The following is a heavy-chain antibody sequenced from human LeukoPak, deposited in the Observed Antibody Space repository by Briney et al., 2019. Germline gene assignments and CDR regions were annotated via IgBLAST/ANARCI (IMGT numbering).Heavy chain of an antibody. CDR3: ARVLWFGESRSGPDDY. J-gene: IGHJ4*02. CDR2: MNPNSGNT. Sequence: GASVKVSCKASGYTFTSYDINWVRQAPGQGLEWMGWMNPNSGNTGYAQKFQGRVTMTRNTSISTAYMELSSLRSEDTAVYYCARVLWFGESRSGPDDYWGQGTLVTVSS. V-gene: IGHV1-8*01. CDR1: GYTFTSYD. D-gene: IGHD3-10*01.